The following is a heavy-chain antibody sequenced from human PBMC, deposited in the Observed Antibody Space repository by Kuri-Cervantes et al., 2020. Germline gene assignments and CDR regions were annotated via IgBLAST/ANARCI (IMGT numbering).Heavy chain of an antibody. J-gene: IGHJ6*02. Sequence: GGSLRLSCAASGFTFSSYAMHWVRQAPGKGLEWVSVIYSGGSTYYADSVKGRFTISRDNSKNTLYLQMNSLRAEDTAVYYCARDIAATRYYYYGMDVWGQGTTVTVSS. CDR3: ARDIAATRYYYYGMDV. CDR2: IYSGGST. D-gene: IGHD6-13*01. V-gene: IGHV3-53*01. CDR1: GFTFSSYA.